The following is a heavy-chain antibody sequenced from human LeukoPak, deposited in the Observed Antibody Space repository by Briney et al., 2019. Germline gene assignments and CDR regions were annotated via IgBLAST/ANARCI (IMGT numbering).Heavy chain of an antibody. V-gene: IGHV4-31*03. Sequence: NPSETLSLTCTVSGGSISSVGYYWSWIRQHPGKGLEWVGFIYYSGITDYNPSLESRLTISVDTSKNQFFLKLSSVTAADTAVYYCARDGAGFDGSGSYFDYWGQGTLVTVSS. D-gene: IGHD3-10*01. CDR3: ARDGAGFDGSGSYFDY. CDR2: IYYSGIT. CDR1: GGSISSVGYY. J-gene: IGHJ4*02.